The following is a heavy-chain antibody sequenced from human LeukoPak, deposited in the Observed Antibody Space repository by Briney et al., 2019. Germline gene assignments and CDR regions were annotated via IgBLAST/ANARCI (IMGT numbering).Heavy chain of an antibody. CDR2: ISGSGGST. Sequence: PGGSLRLSCAASGFTFSSYAMSWVRQAPGKGLEWVSAISGSGGSTYYADSVKGRFTISRDNSKNTLYLQMNSLTVEDTAVYYCARRVSATRWFDPWGQGTLVTVSS. D-gene: IGHD2-15*01. V-gene: IGHV3-23*01. J-gene: IGHJ5*02. CDR1: GFTFSSYA. CDR3: ARRVSATRWFDP.